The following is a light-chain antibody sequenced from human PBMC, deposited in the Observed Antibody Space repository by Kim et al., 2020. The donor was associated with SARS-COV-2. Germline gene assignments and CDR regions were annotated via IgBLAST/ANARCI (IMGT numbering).Light chain of an antibody. CDR2: SND. J-gene: IGLJ3*02. Sequence: GHSVTISCSESISNIGSNVLNWYQQLPGTAPKLLMYSNDYRPSGVPDRFSGSKSGTSASLTISGLQSEDEADYYCAAWDDSLKGSVFGGGTQLTVL. V-gene: IGLV1-44*01. CDR1: ISNIGSNV. CDR3: AAWDDSLKGSV.